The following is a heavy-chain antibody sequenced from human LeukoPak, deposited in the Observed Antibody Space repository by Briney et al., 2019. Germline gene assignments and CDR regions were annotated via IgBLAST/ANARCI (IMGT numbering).Heavy chain of an antibody. J-gene: IGHJ4*02. V-gene: IGHV3-23*01. CDR3: AKFLPTHIVVANYYFDY. D-gene: IGHD2-21*01. Sequence: GGSLRISCAASGFTFSSYWMSWVRQAPGKGLEWVSAISGSGGSTYYADSVKGRFTISRDNSKNTLYLQMNSLRAEDTAVYYCAKFLPTHIVVANYYFDYWGQGTLVTVSS. CDR2: ISGSGGST. CDR1: GFTFSSYW.